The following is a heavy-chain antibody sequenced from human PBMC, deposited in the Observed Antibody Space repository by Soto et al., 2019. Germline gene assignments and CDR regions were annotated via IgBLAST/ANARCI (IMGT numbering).Heavy chain of an antibody. CDR1: GYTFTSYY. D-gene: IGHD2-21*01. Sequence: QVQLVQSGAEVKKPGASVKVSCKASGYTFTSYYMHWVRQAPGQGLEWMGIINPSGGSTSYAQKFQGRVTMTRDTSTSTVYMELSSLRSEDTAVYYCASLLGQYGGWGGFDYWGQGTLVTVSS. CDR3: ASLLGQYGGWGGFDY. J-gene: IGHJ4*02. CDR2: INPSGGST. V-gene: IGHV1-46*01.